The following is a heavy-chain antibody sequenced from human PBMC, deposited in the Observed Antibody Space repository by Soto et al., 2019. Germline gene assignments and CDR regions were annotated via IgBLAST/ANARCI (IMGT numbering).Heavy chain of an antibody. D-gene: IGHD5-18*01. V-gene: IGHV3-30*18. J-gene: IGHJ3*02. CDR2: ISYDGSNK. CDR1: GFTFSSYG. CDR3: AKGIRGYSYGQGDAFDI. Sequence: QVQLVESGGGVVQPGRSLRLSCAASGFTFSSYGMHWVRQAPGKGLEWVAVISYDGSNKYYADSVKGRFTTSRDNSKNTRYLQMNSLKAEDTAVYYCAKGIRGYSYGQGDAFDIWGQGTMVTVSS.